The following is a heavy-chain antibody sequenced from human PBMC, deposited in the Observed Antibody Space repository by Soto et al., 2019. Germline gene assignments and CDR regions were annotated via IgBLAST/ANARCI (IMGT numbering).Heavy chain of an antibody. J-gene: IGHJ5*02. CDR3: AKVGNDFWSGYPPPWFDP. V-gene: IGHV3-23*01. CDR2: ISGSGGST. D-gene: IGHD3-3*01. Sequence: GGSLRLSCAASGFTFSSYAMSWVRQAPGKGLEWVSAISGSGGSTYYADSVKGRFTISRDNSKNTLYLQMNSLRAEDTAVYYCAKVGNDFWSGYPPPWFDPWGQGTLVTVSS. CDR1: GFTFSSYA.